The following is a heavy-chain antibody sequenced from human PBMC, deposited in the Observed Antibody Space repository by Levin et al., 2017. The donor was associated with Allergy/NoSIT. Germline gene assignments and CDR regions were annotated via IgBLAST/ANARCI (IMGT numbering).Heavy chain of an antibody. CDR3: ARSIAVAGPRQYYFDY. CDR1: GYTFTSYG. D-gene: IGHD6-19*01. V-gene: IGHV1-18*01. J-gene: IGHJ4*02. CDR2: ISAYNGNT. Sequence: ASVKVSCKASGYTFTSYGISWVRQAPGQGLEWMGWISAYNGNTNYAQKLQGRVTMTTDTSTSTAYMELRSLRSDDTAVYYCARSIAVAGPRQYYFDYWGQGTLVTVSS.